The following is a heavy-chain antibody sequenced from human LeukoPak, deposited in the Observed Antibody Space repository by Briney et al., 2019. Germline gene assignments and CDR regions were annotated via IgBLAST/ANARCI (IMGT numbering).Heavy chain of an antibody. CDR3: AREETIYDILTGYLNWFDP. V-gene: IGHV4-4*07. CDR2: IYTSGST. J-gene: IGHJ5*02. CDR1: GGSISSYY. Sequence: KTSETLSLTCTVSGGSISSYYWSWIRQPAGKGLEWIGRIYTSGSTNYNPSLKSRVTMSVDTSKNQFSLKLSSVTAADTAVYYCAREETIYDILTGYLNWFDPWGQGTLVTVSS. D-gene: IGHD3-9*01.